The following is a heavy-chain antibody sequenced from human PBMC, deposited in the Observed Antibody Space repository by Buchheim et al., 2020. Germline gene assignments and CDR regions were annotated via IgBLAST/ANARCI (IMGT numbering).Heavy chain of an antibody. Sequence: QVQLVQSGAEVKKPGASVKVSCKASGYTFTSYYMHWVRQAPGQGLEWMGIINPSGGSTSYAQKFQGRVTMTGDTSTSTVYMELSSLRSEDTAVYYCASDIVVVPAAMRGCYYYYGMDVWGQGTT. V-gene: IGHV1-46*01. D-gene: IGHD2-2*01. CDR1: GYTFTSYY. CDR2: INPSGGST. J-gene: IGHJ6*02. CDR3: ASDIVVVPAAMRGCYYYYGMDV.